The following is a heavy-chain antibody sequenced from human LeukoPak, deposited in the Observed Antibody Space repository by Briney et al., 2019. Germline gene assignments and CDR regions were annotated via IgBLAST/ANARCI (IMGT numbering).Heavy chain of an antibody. CDR2: IYSGGST. J-gene: IGHJ6*03. V-gene: IGHV3-66*01. D-gene: IGHD7-27*01. Sequence: PGGSLRLSCAASGFTVSSNYMSWVRQAPGKGLEWVSVIYSGGSTYYADSVKGRFTISRDNSKNTLYLQMNSLRAEDTAVYYCARNGGPNYYYYYMDVWGKGTTVTVSS. CDR3: ARNGGPNYYYYYMDV. CDR1: GFTVSSNY.